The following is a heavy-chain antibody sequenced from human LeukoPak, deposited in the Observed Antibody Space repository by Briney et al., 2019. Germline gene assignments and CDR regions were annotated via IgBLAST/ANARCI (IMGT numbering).Heavy chain of an antibody. D-gene: IGHD5-18*01. CDR1: GGTFSSYA. J-gene: IGHJ6*03. V-gene: IGHV1-69*05. Sequence: SVKVSCKASGGTFSSYAISWVRQAPGQGLEWMGGIIPIFGTANCAQKFQGRVTITTDESTSTAYMELSSLRSKDTAVYYCARSGDTAMVTGYYYYYMDVWGKGTTVTVSS. CDR3: ARSGDTAMVTGYYYYYMDV. CDR2: IIPIFGTA.